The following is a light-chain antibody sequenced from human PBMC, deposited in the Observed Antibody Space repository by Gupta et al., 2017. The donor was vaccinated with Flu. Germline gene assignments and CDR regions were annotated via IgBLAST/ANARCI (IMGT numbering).Light chain of an antibody. CDR1: EIINTY. Sequence: GDRVTITCRTSEIINTYLNWYQQKPGKAPKLLIYVASHLQSGVPSRFSGSGSGTDFTLTISNIQLEDFATYYCQQSQSSWRTFGGGTKVEI. J-gene: IGKJ4*01. CDR3: QQSQSSWRT. V-gene: IGKV1-39*01. CDR2: VAS.